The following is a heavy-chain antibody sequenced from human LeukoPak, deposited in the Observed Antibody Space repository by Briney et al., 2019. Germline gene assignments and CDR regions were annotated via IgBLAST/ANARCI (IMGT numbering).Heavy chain of an antibody. CDR1: GSTFTSYG. CDR2: ISVSGGST. D-gene: IGHD5-18*01. J-gene: IGHJ4*02. CDR3: ARLRGYSYGLDY. V-gene: IGHV3-23*01. Sequence: GGSLRLSCAASGSTFTSYGMSWVRQAPGKGLEWVSAISVSGGSTNYADSVKGRFTISRDNSKSTLYLQMNSLRAEDTAVYYCARLRGYSYGLDYWGQGILVTVSS.